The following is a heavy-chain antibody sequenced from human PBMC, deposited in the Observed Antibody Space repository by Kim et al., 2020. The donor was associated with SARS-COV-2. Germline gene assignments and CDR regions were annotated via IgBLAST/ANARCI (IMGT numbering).Heavy chain of an antibody. Sequence: PHQNPSLQGRVTISIDTSKIQVSLKLSSVTAADTAVYYCARSALFRTFDIWGQGTMVTVSS. V-gene: IGHV4-4*09. J-gene: IGHJ3*02. CDR2: P. D-gene: IGHD2-21*01. CDR3: ARSALFRTFDI.